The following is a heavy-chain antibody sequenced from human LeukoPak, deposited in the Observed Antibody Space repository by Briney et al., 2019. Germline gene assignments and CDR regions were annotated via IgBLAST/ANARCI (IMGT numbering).Heavy chain of an antibody. V-gene: IGHV3-30*02. J-gene: IGHJ4*02. D-gene: IGHD3-10*01. Sequence: PGGSLRLSCAASAFTFSNYDMHWVRQAPGKGLEWEAFIRYDGSNKYYADFVEGRFTISRDNSKNTLYLLMNSLRAEDTAVYYCAKDSGSYYTSDYWGQGTLVTVSS. CDR3: AKDSGSYYTSDY. CDR2: IRYDGSNK. CDR1: AFTFSNYD.